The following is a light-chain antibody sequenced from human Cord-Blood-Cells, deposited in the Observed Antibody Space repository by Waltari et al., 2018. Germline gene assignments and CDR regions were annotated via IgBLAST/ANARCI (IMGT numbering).Light chain of an antibody. CDR3: QQYYSTPLT. V-gene: IGKV4-1*01. CDR2: WAS. CDR1: QSVLYSSNNKNY. Sequence: DIVLTQFPDSLALSLSERATLNCKSSQSVLYSSNNKNYLAWYQQKPGQPPKLRIYWASTRESGVPDRFSGSGSGTDFTLTISSLQAEDVAVYYCQQYYSTPLTFGGGTKVEIK. J-gene: IGKJ4*01.